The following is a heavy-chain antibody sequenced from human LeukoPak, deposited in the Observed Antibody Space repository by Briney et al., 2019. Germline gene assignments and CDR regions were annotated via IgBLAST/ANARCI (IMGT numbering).Heavy chain of an antibody. Sequence: GGSLRLSCVASDFIFSSYSMNWVRQAPGKGLQWISYISSGGSSIYYADSVKGRFTISRDNAKNSLYLQMNSLRAEDTAMYFCARGHYGLDVWGQGTTVTVSS. CDR1: DFIFSSYS. V-gene: IGHV3-48*04. J-gene: IGHJ6*02. CDR2: ISSGGSSI. CDR3: ARGHYGLDV.